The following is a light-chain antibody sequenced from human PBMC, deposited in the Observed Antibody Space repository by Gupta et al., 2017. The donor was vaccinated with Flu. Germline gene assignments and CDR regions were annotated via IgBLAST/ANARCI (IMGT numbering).Light chain of an antibody. J-gene: IGLJ3*02. CDR3: VLYMGNGISV. Sequence: TVTLTCGLSSGSVSSNNYPSWYQQAPGQAPRTLMYTTNTRSAGVPDRFSGSILGNKAALSITGAQADDESDYYCVLYMGNGISVFGGGTKLTVL. CDR1: SGSVSSNNY. CDR2: TTN. V-gene: IGLV8-61*01.